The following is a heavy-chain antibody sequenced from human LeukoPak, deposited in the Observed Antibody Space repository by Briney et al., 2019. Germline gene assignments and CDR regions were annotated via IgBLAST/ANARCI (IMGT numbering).Heavy chain of an antibody. D-gene: IGHD6-13*01. CDR2: IRYDGSNK. CDR3: AKGFPAIAAAGHTFDY. CDR1: GFTFSSYG. V-gene: IGHV3-30*02. J-gene: IGHJ4*02. Sequence: PRGSLRLSCAASGFTFSSYGMHWVRQAPGKGLEWVAFIRYDGSNKYYADSVKGRFTISRDNSKNTLYLQMNSLRAEDTAVYYCAKGFPAIAAAGHTFDYWGQGTLVTVSS.